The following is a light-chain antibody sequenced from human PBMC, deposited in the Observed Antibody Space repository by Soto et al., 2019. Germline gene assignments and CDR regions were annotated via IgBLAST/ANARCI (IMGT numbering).Light chain of an antibody. CDR1: QRITNY. CDR2: ASF. Sequence: DSHMTQSKSSLSGSVGDRVTITCRASQRITNYLHWYQQKLGKAPNLLIYASFNLQSGVPSRFSGSGFGTDFTLTISNLQPEDFATYYCPQRYSISYTFGQGTRLEIK. V-gene: IGKV1-39*01. J-gene: IGKJ2*01. CDR3: PQRYSISYT.